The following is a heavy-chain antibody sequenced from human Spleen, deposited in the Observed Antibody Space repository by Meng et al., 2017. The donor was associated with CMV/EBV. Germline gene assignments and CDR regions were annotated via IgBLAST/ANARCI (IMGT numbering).Heavy chain of an antibody. CDR2: INPKSGST. J-gene: IGHJ4*02. V-gene: IGHV1-2*02. Sequence: ASVKVSCKASGYTFTGYYMHWVRQAPGQGLEWMGWINPKSGSTNCAQKFQGRVTMTRDTSSSTAHMELSNLRSDDTAVYYCARILPRNIAPRWFLDYWGQGTLVTVSS. CDR3: ARILPRNIAPRWFLDY. CDR1: GYTFTGYY. D-gene: IGHD4-23*01.